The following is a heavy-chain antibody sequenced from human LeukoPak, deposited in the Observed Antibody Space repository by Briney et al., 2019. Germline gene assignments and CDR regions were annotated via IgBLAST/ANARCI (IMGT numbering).Heavy chain of an antibody. D-gene: IGHD3-22*01. J-gene: IGHJ4*02. CDR2: TYYSWST. CDR3: ARDSSGYQGFDY. CDR1: GRSISSGDYY. V-gene: IGHV4-30-4*01. Sequence: SQTLSLTCTVSGRSISSGDYYWSWIRQPPGKGLEWIGYTYYSWSTYYHPSLKSRVTISVDTSKNQSSLKLSSVTAADTAVYYCARDSSGYQGFDYWGQGTLVTVSS.